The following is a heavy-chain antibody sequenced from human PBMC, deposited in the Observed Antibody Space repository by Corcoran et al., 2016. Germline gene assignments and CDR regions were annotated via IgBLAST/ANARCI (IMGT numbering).Heavy chain of an antibody. D-gene: IGHD3-3*01. CDR2: IYYSGST. V-gene: IGHV4-39*07. CDR3: ARGTICGVVIIPGGGGYYFDY. Sequence: QMQLQESGPGLVKPSETLSLTCTVSGGSISSSSYYWGWIRQPPGKGLEWIGSIYYSGSTYYNPSLKSRVTISVDTSKNQFSLKLSSVTAADTAVYYCARGTICGVVIIPGGGGYYFDYWGQGTLVTVSS. J-gene: IGHJ4*02. CDR1: GGSISSSSYY.